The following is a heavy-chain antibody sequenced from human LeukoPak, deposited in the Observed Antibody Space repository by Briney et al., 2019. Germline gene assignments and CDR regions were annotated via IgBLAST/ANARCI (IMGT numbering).Heavy chain of an antibody. Sequence: SETLSLTCTVSGGSISSYYWSWIRQPPGKGLEWIGHIYYSGSTNYNPSLKSRVTISVDTSKNQFSLKLSSVTAADTAVYYCTSYYYDSSGYYNFDYWGQGTLVTVSS. D-gene: IGHD3-22*01. J-gene: IGHJ4*02. CDR3: TSYYYDSSGYYNFDY. CDR1: GGSISSYY. V-gene: IGHV4-59*01. CDR2: IYYSGST.